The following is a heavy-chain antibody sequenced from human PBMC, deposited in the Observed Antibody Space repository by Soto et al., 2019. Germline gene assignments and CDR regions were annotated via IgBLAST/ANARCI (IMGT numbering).Heavy chain of an antibody. V-gene: IGHV4-38-2*02. CDR3: ARDFFGNHYFDF. CDR2: IFHSGTT. CDR1: GYSISSGYQ. Sequence: PSETLSLTCAVSGYSISSGYQWGRIRQPPGKGLEWIGNIFHSGTTSYNPSLKSRVTVSVDTSKNQISLNLTSVTAADTAIYYCARDFFGNHYFDFWGQGILVTVSS. D-gene: IGHD3-10*01. J-gene: IGHJ4*02.